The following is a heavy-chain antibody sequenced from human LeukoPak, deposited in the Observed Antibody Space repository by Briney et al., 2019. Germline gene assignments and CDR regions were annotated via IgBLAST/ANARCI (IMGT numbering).Heavy chain of an antibody. V-gene: IGHV1-2*02. CDR1: GYTFTGYY. Sequence: ASVKVSCKASGYTFTGYYMHWVRQAPGQGLEWMGWINPNSGGTNYAQKFQGRVTMTRDTSISTAYMELSRLRSDDTAVYYCARDPNVIRCPSSLDYWGQGTLVTVSS. J-gene: IGHJ4*02. CDR3: ARDPNVIRCPSSLDY. D-gene: IGHD4-17*01. CDR2: INPNSGGT.